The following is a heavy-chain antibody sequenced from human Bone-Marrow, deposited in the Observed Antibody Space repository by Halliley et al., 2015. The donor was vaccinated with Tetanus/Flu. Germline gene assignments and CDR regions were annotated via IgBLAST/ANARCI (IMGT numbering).Heavy chain of an antibody. CDR3: ARDHRGDTSIDS. Sequence: LELVSSISPTTAYIYYAGSVKGRFTISRDNANNSLFLQMNSLRAEDTAVYYCARDHRGDTSIDSWGQGTLVAVSS. V-gene: IGHV3-21*01. CDR2: ISPTTAYI. D-gene: IGHD5-18*01. J-gene: IGHJ4*02.